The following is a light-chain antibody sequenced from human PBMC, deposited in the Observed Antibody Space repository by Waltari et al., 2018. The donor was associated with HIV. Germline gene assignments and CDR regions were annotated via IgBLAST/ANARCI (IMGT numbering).Light chain of an antibody. CDR1: QSVSSY. V-gene: IGKV3-11*01. CDR3: QQRSNWQGFT. CDR2: DAS. J-gene: IGKJ3*01. Sequence: EIVLTQSPATLSLSPGERATLSCRASQSVSSYLAWYQQKPGQAPRLLIYDASNRATGIPARFSGSWSGTDFTLTISSLEPEDFAVYYCQQRSNWQGFTFGPGTKVDIK.